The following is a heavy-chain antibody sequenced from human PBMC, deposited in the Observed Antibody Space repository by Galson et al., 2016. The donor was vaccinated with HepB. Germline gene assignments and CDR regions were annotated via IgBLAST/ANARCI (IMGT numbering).Heavy chain of an antibody. V-gene: IGHV3-48*02. CDR1: GFTLSTYS. Sequence: SLRLSCAASGFTLSTYSMNWFRQAPGKGLEWVSYMSSSGTYVYYTDSVKGRFTISRDNAKNSLYLQMNSLRDEDTAVYYCASPFAPERGRYVLWGQGTLVTVSS. CDR2: MSSSGTYV. J-gene: IGHJ5*02. CDR3: ASPFAPERGRYVL. D-gene: IGHD3-16*01.